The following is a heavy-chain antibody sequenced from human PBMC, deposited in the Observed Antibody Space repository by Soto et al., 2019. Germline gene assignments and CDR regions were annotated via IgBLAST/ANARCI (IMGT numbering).Heavy chain of an antibody. D-gene: IGHD6-6*01. Sequence: QVQLVESGGGVVQPGRSLRLSCAASGFTFSSYGMHWVRQAPGKGLEWVAVISYDGSNKYYADSVKGRFTISRDNSKNTLYLQMNSLRAEDTAVYYCAKDRRIAARRAHGMQQQLGGMDVWGQGTTVTVSS. J-gene: IGHJ6*02. CDR1: GFTFSSYG. CDR2: ISYDGSNK. CDR3: AKDRRIAARRAHGMQQQLGGMDV. V-gene: IGHV3-30*18.